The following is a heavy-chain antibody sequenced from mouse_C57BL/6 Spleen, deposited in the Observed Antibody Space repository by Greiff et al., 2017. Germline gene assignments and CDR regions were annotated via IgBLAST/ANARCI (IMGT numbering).Heavy chain of an antibody. CDR1: GYSITSGYY. D-gene: IGHD2-3*01. Sequence: EVQLQESGPGLVKPSPSLSLSCSVTGYSITSGYYWNWIRQFPGNKLEWIGYISYDGSNNYNPSLKNPISITRDTSKNQFFLKLNSLTTEDTATYYCARDRLYVRAMDYWGQGTSVTVAS. V-gene: IGHV3-6*01. CDR3: ARDRLYVRAMDY. CDR2: ISYDGSN. J-gene: IGHJ4*01.